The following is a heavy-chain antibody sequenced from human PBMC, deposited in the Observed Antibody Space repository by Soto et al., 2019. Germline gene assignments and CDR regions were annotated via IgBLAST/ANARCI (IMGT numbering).Heavy chain of an antibody. D-gene: IGHD5-12*01. Sequence: GGSLRVYCGASGCAFDDYAMNWIRQAPGKGLEWVSGISWNSGSIGYADSVKGRFTISRDNAKNSLYLQMNSLRAEDTALYYCATLATPAAFDIWGQGTMVT. CDR1: GCAFDDYA. J-gene: IGHJ3*02. V-gene: IGHV3-9*01. CDR2: ISWNSGSI. CDR3: ATLATPAAFDI.